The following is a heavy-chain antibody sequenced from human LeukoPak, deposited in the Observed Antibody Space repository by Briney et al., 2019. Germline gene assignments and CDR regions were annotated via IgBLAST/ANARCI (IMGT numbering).Heavy chain of an antibody. CDR1: GGSISSYY. V-gene: IGHV4-4*07. Sequence: PSETLSLTCTVSGGSISSYYWSWIRQPAGKGLEWIGRIYTSGSTNYNPSLKSRVTMSVDTSKNQFSLKLSSVTAADTAVYYCAREGMDDYVWGSYPSPQYYFDYWGQGTLVTVSS. J-gene: IGHJ4*02. D-gene: IGHD3-16*02. CDR2: IYTSGST. CDR3: AREGMDDYVWGSYPSPQYYFDY.